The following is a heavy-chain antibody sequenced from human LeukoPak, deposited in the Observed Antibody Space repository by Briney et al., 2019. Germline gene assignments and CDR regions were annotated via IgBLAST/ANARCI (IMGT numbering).Heavy chain of an antibody. CDR2: ISWNSGSI. CDR3: AKDCCSSSWYTPNFDY. Sequence: GRSLRLSCAASGFTFDDYAMHWVRQAPGKGLEWVSGISWNSGSIGYADSVKGRFTTSRDNAKNSLYLQMNSLRAEDTALYYCAKDCCSSSWYTPNFDYWGQGTLVTVPS. J-gene: IGHJ4*02. CDR1: GFTFDDYA. V-gene: IGHV3-9*01. D-gene: IGHD6-13*01.